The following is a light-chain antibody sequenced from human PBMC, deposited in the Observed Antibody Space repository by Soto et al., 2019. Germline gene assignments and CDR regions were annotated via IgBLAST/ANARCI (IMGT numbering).Light chain of an antibody. V-gene: IGKV3-15*01. CDR3: QRYDTWPPWT. J-gene: IGKJ1*01. CDR2: DAS. CDR1: QSVSRY. Sequence: EIVRTQSPATLSVSPAEGVTLSWRASQSVSRYLAWYQQKPGQAPRLLIYDASIRATGSPVRFIGSGSWTEVALTISNLQSEDFAVYYCQRYDTWPPWTFGQGTKVDIK.